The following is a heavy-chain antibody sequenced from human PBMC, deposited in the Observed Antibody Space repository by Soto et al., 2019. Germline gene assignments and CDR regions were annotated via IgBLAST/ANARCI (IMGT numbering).Heavy chain of an antibody. V-gene: IGHV4-34*01. CDR1: GGSFSGYF. J-gene: IGHJ4*02. Sequence: SETLSLTCGVSGGSFSGYFWTWIRQPPGKGLEWIGEINHIGSTNYNPSLRSRLTISIDTSKNQFSLKLTSVTAADTALYFCARATQFYYDSSGYSKNFDFWGQGTLVTVS. CDR2: INHIGST. D-gene: IGHD3-22*01. CDR3: ARATQFYYDSSGYSKNFDF.